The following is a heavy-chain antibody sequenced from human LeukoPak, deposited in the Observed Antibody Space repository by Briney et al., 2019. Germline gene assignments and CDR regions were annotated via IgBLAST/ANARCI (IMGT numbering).Heavy chain of an antibody. CDR2: ISWNSGSI. V-gene: IGHV3-9*01. Sequence: SLRLSCAASGFTFDDYAMHWVRQAPGKGLEWVSGISWNSGSIGYADSVKGRFTISRDNGKNSLYLQMNSLRPEDTALYYCAKDMGSYGWNFFDYWGQGTLVTVSS. CDR1: GFTFDDYA. J-gene: IGHJ4*02. D-gene: IGHD5-18*01. CDR3: AKDMGSYGWNFFDY.